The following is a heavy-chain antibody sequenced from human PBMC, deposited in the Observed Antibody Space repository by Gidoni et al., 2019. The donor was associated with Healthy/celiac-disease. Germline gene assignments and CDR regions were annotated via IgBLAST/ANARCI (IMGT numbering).Heavy chain of an antibody. CDR3: GRGKELGY. CDR1: GYTFTGYY. D-gene: IGHD1-26*01. CDR2: INPNRGGT. J-gene: IGHJ4*02. V-gene: IGHV1-2*02. Sequence: QVQLVQSGAEVKKPGASVKVPCKASGYTFTGYYMHWVRQAPGQGLEWMGWINPNRGGTNYAQKFQGRVTMTRDTSISTAYMELSRLRSDDTAVYYCGRGKELGYWGQGTLVTVSS.